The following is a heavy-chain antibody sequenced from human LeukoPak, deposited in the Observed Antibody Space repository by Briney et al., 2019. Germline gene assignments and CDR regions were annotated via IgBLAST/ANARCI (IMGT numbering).Heavy chain of an antibody. CDR3: ARVGPKNPPNYFDY. J-gene: IGHJ4*02. CDR1: GYTFTTYG. V-gene: IGHV1-18*01. CDR2: SSAYHGNT. Sequence: ASVKVSCKASGYTFTTYGISWVRQAPGQGLEWMGWSSAYHGNTNYARELQGRVTMTTSTSTSTAYMELRSLRSDDTAVYYCARVGPKNPPNYFDYWGQGTLVTVSS.